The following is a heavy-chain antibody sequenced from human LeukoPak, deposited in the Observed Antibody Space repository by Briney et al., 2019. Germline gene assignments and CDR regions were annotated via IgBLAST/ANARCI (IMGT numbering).Heavy chain of an antibody. CDR3: ARDKGGLYYYGMDV. CDR1: GGTFSSYA. CDR2: IIPIFGTA. Sequence: SVKVSCKASGGTFSSYAISWVRQASGQGLEWMGGIIPIFGTANYAQKFQGRVTITADESTSTAYMELSSLRSEDTAVYYCARDKGGLYYYGMDVWGQGTTVTVSS. V-gene: IGHV1-69*13. D-gene: IGHD3-16*01. J-gene: IGHJ6*02.